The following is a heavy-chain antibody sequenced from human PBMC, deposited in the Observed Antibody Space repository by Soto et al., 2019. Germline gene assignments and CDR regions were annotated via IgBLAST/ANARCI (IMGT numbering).Heavy chain of an antibody. CDR3: ARASGAGHDYGDYDAFDI. J-gene: IGHJ3*02. Sequence: GGSLRLSCAASGFTFSSYAMHWVRQAPGKGLEWVAVISYDGSNKYYADSVKGRFTISRDNSKNTLYLQMNSLRAEDTAVYYCARASGAGHDYGDYDAFDIWGQGTMVTVSS. CDR2: ISYDGSNK. D-gene: IGHD4-17*01. CDR1: GFTFSSYA. V-gene: IGHV3-30-3*01.